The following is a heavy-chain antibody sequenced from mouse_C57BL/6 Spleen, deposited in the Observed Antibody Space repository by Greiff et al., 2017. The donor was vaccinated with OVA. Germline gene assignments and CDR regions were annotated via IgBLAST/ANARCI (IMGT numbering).Heavy chain of an antibody. Sequence: VQLKESDAELVKPGASVKISCKVSGYTFTDHTIHWMKQRPEQGLEWIGYIYPRDGSTKYNEKFKGKATLTADKSSSTAYMQLNSLTSEDSAVYFCARAEDGYPYYYAMDYWGQGTSVTVSS. J-gene: IGHJ4*01. V-gene: IGHV1-78*01. CDR1: GYTFTDHT. D-gene: IGHD2-3*01. CDR3: ARAEDGYPYYYAMDY. CDR2: IYPRDGST.